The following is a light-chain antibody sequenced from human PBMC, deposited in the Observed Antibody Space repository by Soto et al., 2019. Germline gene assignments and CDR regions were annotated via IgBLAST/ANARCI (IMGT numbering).Light chain of an antibody. Sequence: DIQMTQSPSSLSASVGDRVTITCRAGRGIRNDLGWYQQNPGMAPKRLIYSASTLQGGVPSRFSGSASGTEFTLTISSLQPEDFATYYCLQHFMYPLTFGGGTKVEIK. J-gene: IGKJ4*01. V-gene: IGKV1-17*01. CDR3: LQHFMYPLT. CDR1: RGIRND. CDR2: SAS.